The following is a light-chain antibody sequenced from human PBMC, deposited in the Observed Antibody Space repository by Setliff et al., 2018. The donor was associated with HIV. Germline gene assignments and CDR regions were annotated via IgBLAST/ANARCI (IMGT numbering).Light chain of an antibody. CDR3: NSYTSRSTFI. V-gene: IGLV2-14*03. CDR1: TSDIGGYNF. Sequence: QSALTQPASLSGSPGQSITISCTGTTSDIGGYNFVSWYQQHPGKAPKLLIYAVTNRPSGVSARFSASKSGNTASLTISGLQDEDEADYYYNSYTSRSTFIFGGGTKVTVL. CDR2: AVT. J-gene: IGLJ2*01.